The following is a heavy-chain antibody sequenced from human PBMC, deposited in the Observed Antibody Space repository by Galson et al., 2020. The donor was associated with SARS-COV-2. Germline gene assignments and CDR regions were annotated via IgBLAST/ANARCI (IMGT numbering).Heavy chain of an antibody. V-gene: IGHV3-7*01. J-gene: IGHJ4*02. Sequence: QLGESLKISCAASGFTFSSYWMSWVRQAPGKGLEWVANIKQDGSEKYYVDSVKGRFTISRDNAKNSLYLQMNSLRAEDTAVYYCASLSSSGWFFDYWGQGTLVTVSS. D-gene: IGHD6-19*01. CDR1: GFTFSSYW. CDR3: ASLSSSGWFFDY. CDR2: IKQDGSEK.